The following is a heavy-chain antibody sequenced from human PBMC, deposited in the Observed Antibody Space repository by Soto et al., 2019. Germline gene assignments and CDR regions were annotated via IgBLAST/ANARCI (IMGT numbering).Heavy chain of an antibody. CDR2: FTPLLGPP. D-gene: IGHD3-10*01. Sequence: QVQLVQSGAEVKKPGSSVKVSCKASGGIFSTYAISWLRQAPGQGLEWMGGFTPLLGPPNYAQRFQGRVTITADESTSTAYMDLSRLRSEDTAVYYCARDRDDYGSGNYYNRIDFWGQGTLVTVSS. CDR1: GGIFSTYA. CDR3: ARDRDDYGSGNYYNRIDF. J-gene: IGHJ4*02. V-gene: IGHV1-69*01.